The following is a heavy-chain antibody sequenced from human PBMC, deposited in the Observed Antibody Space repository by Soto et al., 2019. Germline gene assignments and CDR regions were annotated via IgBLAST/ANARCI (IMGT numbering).Heavy chain of an antibody. J-gene: IGHJ4*02. D-gene: IGHD3-10*01. CDR2: IIPILGIA. CDR1: GGTFSSYT. V-gene: IGHV1-69*02. CDR3: AIGRRPYYGSEALLDY. Sequence: QFQLVQSGAEVKKPGSSVKVSCKASGGTFSSYTISWVRQAPGQGLEWMGRIIPILGIANYAQKFQGRVTITADKSTSTAYMELSSRRSEATAVYYCAIGRRPYYGSEALLDYWGQGTLVTVSS.